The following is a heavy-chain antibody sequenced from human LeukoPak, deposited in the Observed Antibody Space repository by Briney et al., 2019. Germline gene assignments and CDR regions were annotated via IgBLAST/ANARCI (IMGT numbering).Heavy chain of an antibody. CDR1: GFTFSSYS. Sequence: GGSLRLSCTASGFTFSSYSMNWVRQAPGKGLEWVSSISTSSSYIYYADSVKGRFTISRDNAKNSLYLQMNSLRAEDTAVYYCARGGAYYYYMDVWGKGTTVTVSS. D-gene: IGHD4/OR15-4a*01. CDR3: ARGGAYYYYMDV. V-gene: IGHV3-21*01. J-gene: IGHJ6*03. CDR2: ISTSSSYI.